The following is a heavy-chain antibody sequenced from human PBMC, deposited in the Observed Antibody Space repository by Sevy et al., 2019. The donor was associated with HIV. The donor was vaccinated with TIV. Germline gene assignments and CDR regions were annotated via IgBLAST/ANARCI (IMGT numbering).Heavy chain of an antibody. D-gene: IGHD5-12*01. V-gene: IGHV2-5*02. CDR1: GFSLITSRVG. J-gene: IGHJ5*02. CDR2: IYWDDDK. Sequence: SGPTLVNPTQTLTQTCTFSGFSLITSRVGVGWMRQPPGKALEWLALIYWDDDKRYSPSLKSRLTITKDTSKNQVVLTMTNMDPVDTATYYCAHRRDGYNHWGQGTLVTVSS. CDR3: AHRRDGYNH.